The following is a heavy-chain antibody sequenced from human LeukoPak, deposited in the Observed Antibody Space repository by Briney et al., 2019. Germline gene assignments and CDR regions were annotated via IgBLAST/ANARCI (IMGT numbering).Heavy chain of an antibody. CDR2: ISTSSSYT. D-gene: IGHD5-18*01. V-gene: IGHV3-11*06. CDR1: GFTFSDYY. Sequence: GGSLRLSCAASGFTFSDYYMSWIRQAPGKGLEWVSYISTSSSYTNYADSVKGRFTISRDNAKNSLYLQMNSLRAEDTAVYYCGKDTAMVTYYYYYGMDVWGQGTTVTVSS. CDR3: GKDTAMVTYYYYYGMDV. J-gene: IGHJ6*02.